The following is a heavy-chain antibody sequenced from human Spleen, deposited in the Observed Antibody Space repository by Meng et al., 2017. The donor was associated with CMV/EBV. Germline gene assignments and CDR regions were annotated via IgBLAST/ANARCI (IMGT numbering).Heavy chain of an antibody. CDR2: SNADNGNT. J-gene: IGHJ4*02. V-gene: IGHV1-3*02. D-gene: IGHD2-8*01. Sequence: CKASGYTFINHAMHWVRQAPGQRLEWMGWSNADNGNTKYSQKFQGRVTITRDTSATTAYMELSSLRSEDMAVYYCAREATKGVFDYWGQGTLVTVSS. CDR1: GYTFINHA. CDR3: AREATKGVFDY.